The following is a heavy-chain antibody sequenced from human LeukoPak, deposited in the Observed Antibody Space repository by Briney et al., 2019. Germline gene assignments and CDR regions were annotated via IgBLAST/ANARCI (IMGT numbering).Heavy chain of an antibody. D-gene: IGHD3-22*01. CDR2: IYYGGSP. CDR1: GGSISTTSNS. CDR3: ARVRYSDSSVLTRKRSYYFDY. J-gene: IGHJ4*02. V-gene: IGHV4-39*02. Sequence: SETLSLTCNVSGGSISTTSNSWGWAWIRQRPGKGLEWIGSIYYGGSPYYNSSLKSRVTISVDTSKNHFSLKVASLTAADTAVYYCARVRYSDSSVLTRKRSYYFDYWGQGTLVTVSS.